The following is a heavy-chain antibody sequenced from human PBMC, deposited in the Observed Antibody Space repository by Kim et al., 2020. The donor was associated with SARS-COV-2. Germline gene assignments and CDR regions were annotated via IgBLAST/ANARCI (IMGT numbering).Heavy chain of an antibody. J-gene: IGHJ2*01. D-gene: IGHD2-21*02. CDR2: ISSSSSYI. CDR1: GFTFSSYS. V-gene: IGHV3-21*01. Sequence: GGSLRLSCAASGFTFSSYSMNWVRQAPGKGLEWVSSISSSSSYIYYADSVKGRFTISRDNDKNTLYLQMNSLRAEDTAVYYCAREYCGGDCYSPSYWYFDLWGRGTLVTVSS. CDR3: AREYCGGDCYSPSYWYFDL.